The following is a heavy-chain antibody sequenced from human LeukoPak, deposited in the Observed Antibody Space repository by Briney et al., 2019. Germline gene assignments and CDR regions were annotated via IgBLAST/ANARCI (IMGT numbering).Heavy chain of an antibody. V-gene: IGHV4-4*07. D-gene: IGHD6-19*01. Sequence: PSETLSLTCTVSGGSFSSYYWSWIRQPAGKGLEWIGRIYTSGSTNYNPSLKSRVTMSVDTSKNQFSLKLSSVTAADTAVYYCARWGRQWLVRSAFDIWGQGTMVTVSS. CDR1: GGSFSSYY. J-gene: IGHJ3*02. CDR3: ARWGRQWLVRSAFDI. CDR2: IYTSGST.